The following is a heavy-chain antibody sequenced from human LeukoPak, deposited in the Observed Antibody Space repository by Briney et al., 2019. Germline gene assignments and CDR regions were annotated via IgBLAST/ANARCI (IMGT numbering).Heavy chain of an antibody. D-gene: IGHD3-10*01. CDR3: ARDRYYASGGYWVTLDY. CDR2: IYYSGST. CDR1: GGSISSGGYY. J-gene: IGHJ4*02. Sequence: TLSLTCTVSGGSISSGGYYWSWIRQPPGKGLEWIGYIYYSGSTYYNPSLKSRVIISVDTSKNQFSLKLSSVTAADTAVYYCARDRYYASGGYWVTLDYWGQGTLVTVSS. V-gene: IGHV4-30-4*08.